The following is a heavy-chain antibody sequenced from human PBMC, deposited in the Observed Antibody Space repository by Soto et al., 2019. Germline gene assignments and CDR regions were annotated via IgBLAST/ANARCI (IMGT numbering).Heavy chain of an antibody. V-gene: IGHV3-30-3*01. CDR3: AKGDSGYDYYYYYGMDV. CDR1: GFTLSSYA. J-gene: IGHJ6*02. D-gene: IGHD5-12*01. Sequence: GGSLRLSCAASGFTLSSYAMHWVRQAPGKGLEWVAVISYDGSNKYYADSVKGRFTISRDNAKNTLYLQMNSLRAEDTAVYYCAKGDSGYDYYYYYGMDVWGQGTTVTVSS. CDR2: ISYDGSNK.